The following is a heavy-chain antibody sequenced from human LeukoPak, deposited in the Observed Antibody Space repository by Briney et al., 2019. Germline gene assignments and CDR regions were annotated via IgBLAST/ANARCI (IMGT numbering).Heavy chain of an antibody. D-gene: IGHD4-17*01. J-gene: IGHJ3*02. Sequence: ASVKVSCKASGYTFTGYYMPWVRQAPGQGLEWMGWINPNSGGTNYAQKFQGRVTMTRDTSISTAYMELSSLRSEDTAVYYCARGGHIRTTVTSDAFDIWGQGTMVTVSS. CDR2: INPNSGGT. V-gene: IGHV1-2*02. CDR1: GYTFTGYY. CDR3: ARGGHIRTTVTSDAFDI.